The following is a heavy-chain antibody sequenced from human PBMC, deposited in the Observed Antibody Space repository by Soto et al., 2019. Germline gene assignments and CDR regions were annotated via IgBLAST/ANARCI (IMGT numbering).Heavy chain of an antibody. J-gene: IGHJ6*04. V-gene: IGHV3-23*01. CDR3: AKIGAIGTMVRGNLPDV. D-gene: IGHD3-10*01. CDR2: ISGSGGST. CDR1: GFTFSSYA. Sequence: GGSLRLSCAASGFTFSSYAMSWVRQAPGKGLEWVSAISGSGGSTYYADSVKGRFTISRDNSKNTLYLQMNSLRAEDTAVYYCAKIGAIGTMVRGNLPDVWGKGTTVTVSS.